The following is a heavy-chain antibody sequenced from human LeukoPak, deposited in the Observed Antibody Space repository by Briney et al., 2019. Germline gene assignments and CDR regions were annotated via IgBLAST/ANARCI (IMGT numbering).Heavy chain of an antibody. V-gene: IGHV3-23*01. D-gene: IGHD3-22*01. CDR2: ISGSGGST. CDR3: AKPITMIVVVTPDDY. Sequence: GGSLRLSCAASGFTFSSYAMSWVRQAPGKGLEWVSAISGSGGSTYYADSVKGRFTISRDNSKNTLYLQMNSLRAEDTAVYYCAKPITMIVVVTPDDYWGQGTLVTVSS. CDR1: GFTFSSYA. J-gene: IGHJ4*02.